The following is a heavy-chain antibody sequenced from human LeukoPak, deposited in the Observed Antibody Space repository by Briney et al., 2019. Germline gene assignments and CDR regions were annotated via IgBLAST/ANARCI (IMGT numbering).Heavy chain of an antibody. D-gene: IGHD6-13*01. J-gene: IGHJ5*02. Sequence: GGSLRLSCAASGFTFRNYAMSWVRQAPGKGLEWVSAVSGRDDSTYYADSVKGRFTISRDNAKNTLYLQMNSLRAEDTAVYYCARPTKEGSSWYWWFDPWGQGTLVTVSS. CDR1: GFTFRNYA. CDR3: ARPTKEGSSWYWWFDP. CDR2: VSGRDDST. V-gene: IGHV3-23*01.